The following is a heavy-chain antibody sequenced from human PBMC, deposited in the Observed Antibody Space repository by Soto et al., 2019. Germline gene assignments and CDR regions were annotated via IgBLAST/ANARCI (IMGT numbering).Heavy chain of an antibody. Sequence: GGSLRLSCAASGFTFSSYAMHWVRQAPGKGLEWVAVISYDGSNKYYADSVKGRFTISRDNSKNTLYLQMNSLRAEDTAVYYCARAFGELLYYYCGMDVWGQGTTVTVS. D-gene: IGHD3-10*01. V-gene: IGHV3-30*04. CDR3: ARAFGELLYYYCGMDV. J-gene: IGHJ6*02. CDR2: ISYDGSNK. CDR1: GFTFSSYA.